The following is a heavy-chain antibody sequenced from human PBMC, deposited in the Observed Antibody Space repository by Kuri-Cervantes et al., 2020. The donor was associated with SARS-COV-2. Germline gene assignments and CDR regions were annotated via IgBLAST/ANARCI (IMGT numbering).Heavy chain of an antibody. Sequence: ESLKISYTVSGGSISSYYWSWIRQPPGKGLEWIGYIYYSGSTNYNPSLKSRVTISVDTSKNQFSLKLSSVTAADTAVYYCARITIFEVVISGAFDIWGQGTMVTVSS. CDR3: ARITIFEVVISGAFDI. CDR1: GGSISSYY. CDR2: IYYSGST. J-gene: IGHJ3*02. D-gene: IGHD3-3*01. V-gene: IGHV4-59*01.